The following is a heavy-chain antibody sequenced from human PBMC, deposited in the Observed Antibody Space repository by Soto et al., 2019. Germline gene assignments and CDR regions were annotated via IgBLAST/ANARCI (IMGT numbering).Heavy chain of an antibody. CDR3: ATSSIIGYSYGSYYFDY. CDR2: ISYDGSNK. Sequence: GGSLRLSCAASGFTFSSYGMHWVRQAPGKGLEWVAVISYDGSNKYYADSVKGRFTISRDNSKNTLYLQMNSLRVEDTAVYYCATSSIIGYSYGSYYFDYWGQGT. J-gene: IGHJ4*02. V-gene: IGHV3-30*03. CDR1: GFTFSSYG. D-gene: IGHD5-18*01.